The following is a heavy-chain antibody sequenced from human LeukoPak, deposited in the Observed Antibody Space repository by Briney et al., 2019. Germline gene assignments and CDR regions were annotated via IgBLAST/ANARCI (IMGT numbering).Heavy chain of an antibody. V-gene: IGHV3-7*03. Sequence: PGGSLRLSCAASGFTFSSYWMNWVRQAPGKGLEGVANIKQDGSEQYYVDSVKGRFTISRDNTENSLYLKMNSLRAEDTAVYFCARGAYGGHGYYYGVDDWGKGTTVTVSS. CDR1: GFTFSSYW. J-gene: IGHJ6*04. CDR2: IKQDGSEQ. CDR3: ARGAYGGHGYYYGVDD. D-gene: IGHD4-17*01.